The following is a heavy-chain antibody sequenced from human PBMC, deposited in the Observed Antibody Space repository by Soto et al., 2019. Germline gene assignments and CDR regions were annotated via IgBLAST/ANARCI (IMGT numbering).Heavy chain of an antibody. D-gene: IGHD2-2*01. CDR3: ARGNIIVPAAIKSTFDY. Sequence: SETLSLTCAVYGGSFSGYYWSWIRQPPGKGLEWIGEINHSGSTNYNPSLKSRVTISVDTSKNQFSLKLSSVTAADTAVYYCARGNIIVPAAIKSTFDYWGQGTLVTVSS. CDR2: INHSGST. J-gene: IGHJ4*02. V-gene: IGHV4-34*01. CDR1: GGSFSGYY.